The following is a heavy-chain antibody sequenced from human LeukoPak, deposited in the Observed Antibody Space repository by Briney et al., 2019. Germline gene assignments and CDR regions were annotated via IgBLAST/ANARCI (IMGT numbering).Heavy chain of an antibody. CDR1: GFTFSSYS. Sequence: PGGSLRLSCAASGFTFSSYSMNWVRQAPGKGLEWVSSISSSSSYIYYADSVKGRFTISRDNAKNSLYLQMNSLRAEDTAVYYCARDWFGGTAMVYFDYWGQGTLVTVSS. J-gene: IGHJ4*02. V-gene: IGHV3-21*01. D-gene: IGHD5-18*01. CDR3: ARDWFGGTAMVYFDY. CDR2: ISSSSSYI.